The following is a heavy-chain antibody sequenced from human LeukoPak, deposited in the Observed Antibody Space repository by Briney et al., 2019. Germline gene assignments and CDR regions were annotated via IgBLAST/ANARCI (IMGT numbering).Heavy chain of an antibody. CDR3: ARQDSKVGAYTGPYHFDY. CDR1: GGSLSGYY. J-gene: IGHJ4*02. CDR2: IYTSGST. D-gene: IGHD1-26*01. Sequence: SETLSLTCTVSGGSLSGYYWNWIRQPAGKGLEWIGRIYTSGSTHDNPSLKSRVTMSVDTSKNQVSLKVSSVTAADTAVYYCARQDSKVGAYTGPYHFDYWGQGTLVTVSS. V-gene: IGHV4-4*07.